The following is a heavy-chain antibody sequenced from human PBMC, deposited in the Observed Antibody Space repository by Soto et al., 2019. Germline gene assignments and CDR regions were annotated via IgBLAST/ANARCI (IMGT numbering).Heavy chain of an antibody. D-gene: IGHD2-2*02. CDR1: GGSISSTNW. J-gene: IGHJ4*02. V-gene: IGHV4-4*02. CDR2: IYHSGST. CDR3: AGFCRSTSCYTDY. Sequence: SETLSRTWAVSGGSISSTNWWSFFRQPPGKGLEWIGEIYHSGSTNYNASLKSRVAISIDKSKSQFSLNLSSVTAADTAVYYCAGFCRSTSCYTDYWGQGTLVTVPS.